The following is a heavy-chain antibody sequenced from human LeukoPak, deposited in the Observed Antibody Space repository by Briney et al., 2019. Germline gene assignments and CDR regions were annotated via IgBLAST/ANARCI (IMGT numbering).Heavy chain of an antibody. CDR1: GGSITSNY. Sequence: SETLSLTCTVSGGSITSNYWSWIRQPPGRGLEWIGYIYYSGTTKYNPSLKSRVTILVDTSKNQFSLKLSSVTAADTAVYYCAKDQITCSRGDGYFQHWGQGTLVTVSS. CDR3: AKDQITCSRGDGYFQH. J-gene: IGHJ1*01. D-gene: IGHD5-24*01. V-gene: IGHV4-59*01. CDR2: IYYSGTT.